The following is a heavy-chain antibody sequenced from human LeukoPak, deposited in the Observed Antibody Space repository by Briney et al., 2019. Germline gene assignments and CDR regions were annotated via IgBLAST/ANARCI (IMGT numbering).Heavy chain of an antibody. CDR2: INITISGT. CDR1: GYTFTDYY. D-gene: IGHD3-3*02. Sequence: GSVTVSCMASGYTFTDYYIHWVRQAPGQGVEWIGWINITISGTTYTQKFPGRVTMTTNTSISTTYIELSRLTSDDTAVYYCARVLARFANLDYWGQGSLVTVSS. V-gene: IGHV1-2*02. CDR3: ARVLARFANLDY. J-gene: IGHJ4*02.